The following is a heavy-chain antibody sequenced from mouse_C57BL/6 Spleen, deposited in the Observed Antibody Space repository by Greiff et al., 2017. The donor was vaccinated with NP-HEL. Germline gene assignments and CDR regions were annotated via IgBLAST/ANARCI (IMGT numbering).Heavy chain of an antibody. V-gene: IGHV1-54*01. CDR3: ARSDGNSVAY. CDR2: INPGSGGT. CDR1: GYAFTNYL. D-gene: IGHD2-1*01. Sequence: QVQLKQSGAELVRPGTSVKVSCKASGYAFTNYLIEWVKQRPGQGLEWIGVINPGSGGTNYNEKFKGKATLTADKSSSTAYMQLSSLTSEDSAVYFCARSDGNSVAYGGQGTLVTVSA. J-gene: IGHJ3*01.